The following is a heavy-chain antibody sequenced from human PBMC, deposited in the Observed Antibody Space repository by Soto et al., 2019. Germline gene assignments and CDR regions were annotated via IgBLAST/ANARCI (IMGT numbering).Heavy chain of an antibody. V-gene: IGHV4-30-4*01. Sequence: QVQLQEAGPGLVKPSQTLSLTCTVSGGSISSGDYYWSWIRQPPGKGLEWIGYLYYSGSTYYNPSLTSRVTISVDTSKNQFALKLSSVTAADTAVYYCVSSGYSYGQGFDYCGQGTLVTVSS. J-gene: IGHJ4*02. CDR2: LYYSGST. CDR3: VSSGYSYGQGFDY. D-gene: IGHD5-18*01. CDR1: GGSISSGDYY.